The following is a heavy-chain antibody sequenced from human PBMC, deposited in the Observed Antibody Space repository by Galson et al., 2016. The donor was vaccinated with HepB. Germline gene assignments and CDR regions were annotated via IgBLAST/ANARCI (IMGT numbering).Heavy chain of an antibody. CDR2: ISADSRYI. V-gene: IGHV3-21*01. CDR1: TFTLSGYS. D-gene: IGHD5-12*01. Sequence: SLRLSCAASTFTLSGYSMIWVRQAPGKGLEWVSSISADSRYIYYGDSLKGRFTISRDNAKNSLYLQMNSLRAEDTALYYCARIPDDYAPDLWGRGTLVTVSS. CDR3: ARIPDDYAPDL. J-gene: IGHJ2*01.